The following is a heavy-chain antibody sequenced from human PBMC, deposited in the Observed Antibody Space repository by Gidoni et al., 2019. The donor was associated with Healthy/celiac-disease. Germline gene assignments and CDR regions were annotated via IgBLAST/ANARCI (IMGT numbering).Heavy chain of an antibody. Sequence: GPGLVKPSQTLSLTCTVSGGSISSGGYYWSWIRQHPGKGLEWIGYIYYSGSTYYNPSLKSRVTISVDTSKNQFSLKLSSVTAADTAVYYCARQTGLYGSGSYPIYGMDVWGQGTTVTVSS. CDR2: IYYSGST. J-gene: IGHJ6*02. D-gene: IGHD3-10*01. CDR1: GGSISSGGYY. V-gene: IGHV4-31*03. CDR3: ARQTGLYGSGSYPIYGMDV.